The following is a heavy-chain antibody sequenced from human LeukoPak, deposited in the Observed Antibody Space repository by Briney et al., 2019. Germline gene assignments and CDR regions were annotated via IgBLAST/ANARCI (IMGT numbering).Heavy chain of an antibody. CDR3: AKDSLIVGATTLWFDP. V-gene: IGHV3-30*02. CDR2: IRYDGTKK. CDR1: GFQFSRNG. D-gene: IGHD1-26*01. J-gene: IGHJ5*02. Sequence: GGSLRLSCAASGFQFSRNGMHWVRQAPGKGLEWVAFIRYDGTKKFYGDSVRGRFTISRDNSKNTLYLQMNSLRAEDTAVYYCAKDSLIVGATTLWFDPWGQGTLVTVSS.